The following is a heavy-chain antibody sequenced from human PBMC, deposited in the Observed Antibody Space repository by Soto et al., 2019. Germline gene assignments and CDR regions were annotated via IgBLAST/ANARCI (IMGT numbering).Heavy chain of an antibody. V-gene: IGHV1-18*01. J-gene: IGHJ4*01. CDR2: VSAYHGER. Sequence: QVQLVQSGAEVKKPGASVKVSCKASGYTFTNYGINWVRQAPGQGLEWLGWVSAYHGERRYAQRVQGRGTMPTDTSTPTAYMELRSLRSGDTAVYYCSRGTSITASGDYWGQGTLVTVSS. D-gene: IGHD6-6*01. CDR3: SRGTSITASGDY. CDR1: GYTFTNYG.